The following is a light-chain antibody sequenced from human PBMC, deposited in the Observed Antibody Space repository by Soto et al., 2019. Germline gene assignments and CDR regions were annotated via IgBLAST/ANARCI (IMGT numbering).Light chain of an antibody. CDR3: QQYGSSSWT. Sequence: EIVLTQSPGTLSLSPGKRATLSCRASQSISSSYLAWYQQRPGQAPRLLIYGASSRATGIPDRFSGSGSGKEFTLTISRLEPEDFAVYYFQQYGSSSWTFGQGTKVEIK. J-gene: IGKJ1*01. V-gene: IGKV3-20*01. CDR2: GAS. CDR1: QSISSSY.